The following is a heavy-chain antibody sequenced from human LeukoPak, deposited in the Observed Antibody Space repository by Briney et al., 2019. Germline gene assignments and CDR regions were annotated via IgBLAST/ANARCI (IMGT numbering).Heavy chain of an antibody. CDR3: ARVLGWTNFDY. D-gene: IGHD6-19*01. CDR2: INHSGST. J-gene: IGHJ4*02. CDR1: GGSFSGYT. Sequence: PSETLSLTCAVNGGSFSGYTWSWIRQPPGKGLEWIGEINHSGSTNYNPSLKSRVTISVDTSKNQFSLKLSSVTAADTAVYYCARVLGWTNFDYWGQGTLVTVSS. V-gene: IGHV4-34*01.